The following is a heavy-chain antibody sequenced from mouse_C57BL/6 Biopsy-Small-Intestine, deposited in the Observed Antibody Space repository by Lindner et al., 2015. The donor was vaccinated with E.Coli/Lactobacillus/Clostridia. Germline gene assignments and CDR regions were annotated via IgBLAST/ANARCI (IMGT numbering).Heavy chain of an antibody. J-gene: IGHJ1*03. CDR3: ARYFNNRYFDV. D-gene: IGHD1-3*01. Sequence: VQLQESGAELARPGASVKMSCKASGYPFTTYTIHWVKQRPGQGLEWIGYINPSSAYTKYNQKFRDKATLTADKSSSTAYMQLSSLTSEDSAVYDCARYFNNRYFDVWGTGTTVTVSS. CDR1: GYPFTTYT. V-gene: IGHV1-4*01. CDR2: INPSSAYT.